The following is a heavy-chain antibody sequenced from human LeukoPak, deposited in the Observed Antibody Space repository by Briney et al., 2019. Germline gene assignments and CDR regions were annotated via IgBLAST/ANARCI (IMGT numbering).Heavy chain of an antibody. J-gene: IGHJ4*02. D-gene: IGHD3-16*01. CDR3: ATLSPYVWGSYRYS. V-gene: IGHV4-34*01. CDR1: GGSFSGYY. Sequence: PSETLSLTCAVYGGSFSGYYWSWIRQPPGKGLEWIGEINHSGSTNYNPSLKSRVTISVDTSKNQFSLELSSVTAADTAVYYCATLSPYVWGSYRYSWGQGTLVTVSS. CDR2: INHSGST.